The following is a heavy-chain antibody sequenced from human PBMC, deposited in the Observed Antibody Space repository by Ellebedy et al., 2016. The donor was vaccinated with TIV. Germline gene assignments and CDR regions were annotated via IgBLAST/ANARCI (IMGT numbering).Heavy chain of an antibody. Sequence: GGSLRLXXAASGFTFSSYWMSWVRQAPGKGLEWVANIKQDGSEQYYVDSAKGRFTISRDNAKNSLFLQMNSLRAEDTAVYYCARDKLQNAVAGSNFDYWGQGALVTVSS. CDR2: IKQDGSEQ. V-gene: IGHV3-7*01. CDR1: GFTFSSYW. J-gene: IGHJ4*02. D-gene: IGHD6-19*01. CDR3: ARDKLQNAVAGSNFDY.